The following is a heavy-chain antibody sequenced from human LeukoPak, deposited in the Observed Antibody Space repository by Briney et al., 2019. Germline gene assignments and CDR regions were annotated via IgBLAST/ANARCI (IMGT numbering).Heavy chain of an antibody. J-gene: IGHJ4*02. CDR2: INHSRST. CDR3: ATVDGYNYFDY. V-gene: IGHV4-34*01. Sequence: SETLSLTCAVYGGSFSGYYWSWIRQPPGKGLEWIGEINHSRSTNYNPSLKSRVTISVDTSKNQFSLKLSSVTAADTAVYYCATVDGYNYFDYWGQGTLVTVSS. CDR1: GGSFSGYY. D-gene: IGHD5-24*01.